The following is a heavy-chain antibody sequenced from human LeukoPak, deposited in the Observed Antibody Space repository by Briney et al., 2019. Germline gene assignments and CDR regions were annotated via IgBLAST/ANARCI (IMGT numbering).Heavy chain of an antibody. V-gene: IGHV3-30*18. J-gene: IGHJ6*03. D-gene: IGHD6-6*01. Sequence: GRSLRLSCAASGFTFSSYGMHWVRQAPGKGLEWVAVISYDGSNKYYADSVKGRFTISRDNSKNTLYLQMNSLRAEDTAVYYCAKDGYSSSSAPVDYYYYMDVWGKGTTVTVSS. CDR1: GFTFSSYG. CDR2: ISYDGSNK. CDR3: AKDGYSSSSAPVDYYYYMDV.